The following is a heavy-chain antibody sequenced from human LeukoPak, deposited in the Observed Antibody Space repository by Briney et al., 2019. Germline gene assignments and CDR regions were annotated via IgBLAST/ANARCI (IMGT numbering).Heavy chain of an antibody. D-gene: IGHD6-19*01. CDR3: ASPDYSSGWPKLY. Sequence: SETLSLTCAVYGGSFSGYYWSWIRQPPGKGLEWIGEINHSGSTNYNPSLKSRVTISVDTSKSQFSLKLSSVTAADTAVYYCASPDYSSGWPKLYWGQGTLVTVSS. J-gene: IGHJ4*02. V-gene: IGHV4-34*01. CDR1: GGSFSGYY. CDR2: INHSGST.